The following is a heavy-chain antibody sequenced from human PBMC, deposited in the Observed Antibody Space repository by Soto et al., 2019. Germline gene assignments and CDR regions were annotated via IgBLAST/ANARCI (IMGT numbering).Heavy chain of an antibody. V-gene: IGHV3-11*05. CDR1: GFTFSDYY. Sequence: QVQLVESGGGLVKPGGSLRLSCAASGFTFSDYYMSWIRQAPGKGLEWVSYISGSSTYTDYADSVKGRFTISRDNAKNSLYLQMNSLRAEDSAVYYCARVHYEYAFDIWGQGTMVTVSS. J-gene: IGHJ3*02. CDR2: ISGSSTYT. CDR3: ARVHYEYAFDI. D-gene: IGHD3-22*01.